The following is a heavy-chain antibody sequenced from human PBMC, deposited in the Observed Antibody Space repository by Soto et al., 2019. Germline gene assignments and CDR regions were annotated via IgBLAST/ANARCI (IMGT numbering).Heavy chain of an antibody. CDR1: GFTFSSYG. J-gene: IGHJ6*02. CDR3: ARAQWVVVPAARCGMDV. D-gene: IGHD2-2*01. CDR2: ISYDGSNK. V-gene: IGHV3-30*03. Sequence: QVQLVESGGGVVQPGRSLRLSCAASGFTFSSYGMHWVRQAPGKGLEWVAVISYDGSNKYYADSVKGRFTISRDNSKNTLYLQMHSLRAEDTAVYYCARAQWVVVPAARCGMDVWGQGTTVTVSS.